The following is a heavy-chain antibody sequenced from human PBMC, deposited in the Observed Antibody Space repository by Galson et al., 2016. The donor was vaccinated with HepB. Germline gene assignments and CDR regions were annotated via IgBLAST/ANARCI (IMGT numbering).Heavy chain of an antibody. D-gene: IGHD1-7*01. CDR2: IKSNVDGGTT. Sequence: SLRLSCAASGITFSNAWMSWVRQAPGKGLEWVGRIKSNVDGGTTHYAAPVKGRFPIARDYSKNTLYLQMNSLETEDTAFYYCTTAQELWFDPWGQGTLVTVSS. V-gene: IGHV3-15*01. J-gene: IGHJ5*02. CDR3: TTAQELWFDP. CDR1: GITFSNAW.